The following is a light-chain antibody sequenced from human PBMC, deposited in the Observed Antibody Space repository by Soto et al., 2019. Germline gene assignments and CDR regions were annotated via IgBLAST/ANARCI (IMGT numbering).Light chain of an antibody. CDR3: QVWDSSSDQ. CDR2: YDS. CDR1: NIGSKS. Sequence: ELTQPPSVSVAPGKTARITCGGNNIGSKSVHWYQQKPGQAPVLVIYYDSDRPSGIPERFSGSNSGNTATLTISRVEAGDEADYYCQVWDSSSDQFGGGTKLTVL. J-gene: IGLJ2*01. V-gene: IGLV3-21*04.